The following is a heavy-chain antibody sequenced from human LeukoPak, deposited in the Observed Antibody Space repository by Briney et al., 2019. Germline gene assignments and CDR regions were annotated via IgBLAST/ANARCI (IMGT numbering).Heavy chain of an antibody. CDR1: GFTFSSYG. CDR2: ISYDGSNK. Sequence: PGRSLRLSCAASGFTFSSYGMHWVRQAPGKGLEWVAVISYDGSNKYYADSVKGRFTISRDNSKNTLYLQMNSLRAEDTAVYYCAKEDRVVRGVIDYWGQGTLVTVSS. CDR3: AKEDRVVRGVIDY. J-gene: IGHJ4*02. V-gene: IGHV3-30*18. D-gene: IGHD3-10*01.